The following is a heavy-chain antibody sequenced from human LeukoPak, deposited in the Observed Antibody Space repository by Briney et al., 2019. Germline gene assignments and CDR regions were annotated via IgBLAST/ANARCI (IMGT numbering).Heavy chain of an antibody. D-gene: IGHD6-25*01. CDR3: AREGGFYRPLDY. Sequence: SETLSLTCGVSGGSVSSTNWWTWIRQPPGKGLEWIREVHLDGRTNFNPSLKSQLTMSVDLSENHVSLKLTSVTAADTAVYYCAREGGFYRPLDYSGQGTLVTVSS. CDR2: VHLDGRT. V-gene: IGHV4-4*02. J-gene: IGHJ4*02. CDR1: GGSVSSTNW.